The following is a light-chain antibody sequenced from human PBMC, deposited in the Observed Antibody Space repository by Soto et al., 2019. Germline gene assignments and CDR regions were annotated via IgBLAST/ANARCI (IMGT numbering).Light chain of an antibody. CDR2: EVS. CDR3: SSYTSSSTRV. Sequence: QSALTQPASVSGSPGQSITISCTGTSSDVGGYNYVSWYQQHPGKAPKLMIYEVSNRPSGVSNRFSGSKSGNTASLTISGLQAEDEAEYYCSSYTSSSTRVFGGGTQLTV. J-gene: IGLJ3*02. V-gene: IGLV2-14*01. CDR1: SSDVGGYNY.